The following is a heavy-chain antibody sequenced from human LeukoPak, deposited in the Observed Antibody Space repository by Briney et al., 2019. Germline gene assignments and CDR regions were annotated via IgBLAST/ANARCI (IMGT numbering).Heavy chain of an antibody. V-gene: IGHV3-23*01. CDR3: ARGDYYGSGSWPIYYYYYYMDV. Sequence: TGGSLRLSCATSGFIFSHHGMNWVRQAPGKGLEWVSGIRADAVTTYYADSVKGRFTISRDNSKNTLYLQMNSLRAEDTAVYYCARGDYYGSGSWPIYYYYYYMDVWGKGTTVTISS. CDR1: GFIFSHHG. J-gene: IGHJ6*03. CDR2: IRADAVTT. D-gene: IGHD3-10*01.